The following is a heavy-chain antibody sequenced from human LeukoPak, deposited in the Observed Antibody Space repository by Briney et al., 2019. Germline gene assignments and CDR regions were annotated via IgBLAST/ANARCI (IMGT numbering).Heavy chain of an antibody. CDR3: ARELDSSGWSPH. CDR1: GFTVSSNY. V-gene: IGHV3-53*01. J-gene: IGHJ4*02. Sequence: GGSLRLSCAASGFTVSSNYMSWVRQAPGKGLEWVSVIYSGGSTYYADSVKGRFTISRDNSKNTLYLQMNSLRAEDTAVYYCARELDSSGWSPHWGQGTLVTVSS. D-gene: IGHD6-19*01. CDR2: IYSGGST.